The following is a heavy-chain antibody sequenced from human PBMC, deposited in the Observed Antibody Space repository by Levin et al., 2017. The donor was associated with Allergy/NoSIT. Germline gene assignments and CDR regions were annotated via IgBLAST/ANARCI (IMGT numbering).Heavy chain of an antibody. Sequence: GGSLRLSCAASDFSVSNFYINWVRQAPGKGLEWVSFIRGDGSTVYADSAKGRFIISRDNAKNTVYLQMNSLRAEDTAIYYCARDYYGSGRSYVAFDSWGQGTKVTVSS. CDR3: ARDYYGSGRSYVAFDS. CDR2: IRGDGST. CDR1: DFSVSNFY. J-gene: IGHJ3*02. D-gene: IGHD3-10*01. V-gene: IGHV3-53*01.